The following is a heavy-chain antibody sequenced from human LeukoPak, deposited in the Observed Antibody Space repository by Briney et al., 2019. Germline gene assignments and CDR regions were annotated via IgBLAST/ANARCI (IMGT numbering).Heavy chain of an antibody. CDR2: IKSKTDGGTT. J-gene: IGHJ4*02. V-gene: IGHV3-15*01. Sequence: GGSLRLSCAASGFTFSSYSMNWVRQAPGKGLEWVGRIKSKTDGGTTDYAAPVKGRFTISGDDSKNTLYLQMNSLKTEDTAVYYCTTETQYYYGSGRDYWGQGTLVTVSS. CDR1: GFTFSSYS. CDR3: TTETQYYYGSGRDY. D-gene: IGHD3-10*01.